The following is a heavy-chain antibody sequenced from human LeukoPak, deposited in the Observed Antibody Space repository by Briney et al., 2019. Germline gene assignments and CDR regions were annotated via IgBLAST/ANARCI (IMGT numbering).Heavy chain of an antibody. CDR2: IIPIFGTA. D-gene: IGHD6-13*01. V-gene: IGHV1-69*05. CDR3: ASQHSSWYDP. Sequence: SVKVSCKASGGTFSSYAISWVRQAPGQGLEWMGGIIPIFGTANYAQKFQGRVTITTDESTSTAYMELSSLRSEGTAVYYCASQHSSWYDPWGQGTLVTVSS. J-gene: IGHJ5*02. CDR1: GGTFSSYA.